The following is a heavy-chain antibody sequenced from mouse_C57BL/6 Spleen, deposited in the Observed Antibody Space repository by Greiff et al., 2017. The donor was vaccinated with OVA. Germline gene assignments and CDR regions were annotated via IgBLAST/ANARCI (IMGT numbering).Heavy chain of an antibody. V-gene: IGHV1-81*01. CDR1: GYTFTSSG. Sequence: VMLVESGAELARPGASVKLSCKASGYTFTSSGISWVKQRTGQGLEWIGEIYPRSGNTYYNEKFKGKATLTADKSSSKAYMELRSLTSEDSAVYFCARPSFTTVVGDYWGQGTTLTVSS. CDR2: IYPRSGNT. D-gene: IGHD1-1*01. CDR3: ARPSFTTVVGDY. J-gene: IGHJ2*01.